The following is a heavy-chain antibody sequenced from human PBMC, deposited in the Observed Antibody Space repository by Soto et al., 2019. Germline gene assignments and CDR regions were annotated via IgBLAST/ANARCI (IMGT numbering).Heavy chain of an antibody. J-gene: IGHJ6*02. Sequence: PGKGLEWIGDINYSGSTNYNPSLKSRVTISVDTSKNQFSLKLSSVTAADTAVYYCARTGVGYSSSRRTYYYYYGMDVWGQRTTVSVSS. CDR3: ARTGVGYSSSRRTYYYYYGMDV. V-gene: IGHV4-34*13. CDR2: INYSGST. D-gene: IGHD6-13*01.